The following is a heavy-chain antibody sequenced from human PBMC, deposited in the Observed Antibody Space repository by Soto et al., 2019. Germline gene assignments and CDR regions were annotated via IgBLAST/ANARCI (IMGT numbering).Heavy chain of an antibody. Sequence: PGGSLRLSCAASGFAFSDSWMNWVRQAPGKGLEWVSYISSSGSTIYYADSVKGRFTISRDNAKNSLYLQMNSLRAEDTAVYYCASAPDYGDALHFDYWGQGTLVTVSS. V-gene: IGHV3-11*01. D-gene: IGHD4-17*01. J-gene: IGHJ4*02. CDR2: ISSSGSTI. CDR1: GFAFSDSW. CDR3: ASAPDYGDALHFDY.